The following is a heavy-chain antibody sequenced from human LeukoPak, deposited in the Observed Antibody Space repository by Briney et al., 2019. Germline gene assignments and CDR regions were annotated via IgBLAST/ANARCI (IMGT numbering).Heavy chain of an antibody. CDR1: GGFISIGRYY. V-gene: IGHV4-31*03. D-gene: IGHD3-22*01. J-gene: IGHJ4*02. Sequence: SETLSLTCNVSGGFISIGRYYWGWIRQHPGKGLECIGYIYHSGSTYYNPSLKSRFTISLDTSKNQFSLKLSSVTAADTAVYYCASLSSSGDAAWLDYWGQGTLVTVSS. CDR3: ASLSSSGDAAWLDY. CDR2: IYHSGST.